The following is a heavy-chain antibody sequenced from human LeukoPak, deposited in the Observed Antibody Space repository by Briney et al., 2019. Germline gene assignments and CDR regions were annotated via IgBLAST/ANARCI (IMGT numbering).Heavy chain of an antibody. CDR3: AGAEIAAAGTFDY. CDR2: IYYSGST. D-gene: IGHD6-13*01. V-gene: IGHV4-30-4*01. CDR1: GGPISSGDYY. J-gene: IGHJ4*02. Sequence: NPSETLSLTCTVSGGPISSGDYYWSWIRQPPGKGLEWIGYIYYSGSTYYNPSLKSRVTISVDTSKNQFSLKLSSVTAADTAVYYCAGAEIAAAGTFDYWGQGTLVTVSS.